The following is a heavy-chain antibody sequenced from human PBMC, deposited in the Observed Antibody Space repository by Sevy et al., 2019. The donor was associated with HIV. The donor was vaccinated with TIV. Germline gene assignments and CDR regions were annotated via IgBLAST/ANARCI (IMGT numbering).Heavy chain of an antibody. Sequence: GGSLRLSCKGSGYSFTSYWIGWVRQMPGKGLEWMGIIYPGDSDTRYSPSFQGQVTISADKSISTAYLQWSSLKASDTAMYYCARHGRYCSSTSCYDSNGWFDPWGQGTLVTVSS. D-gene: IGHD2-2*01. CDR1: GYSFTSYW. CDR2: IYPGDSDT. CDR3: ARHGRYCSSTSCYDSNGWFDP. V-gene: IGHV5-51*01. J-gene: IGHJ5*02.